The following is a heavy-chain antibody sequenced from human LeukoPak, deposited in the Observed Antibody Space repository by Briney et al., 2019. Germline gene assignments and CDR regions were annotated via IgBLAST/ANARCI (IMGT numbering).Heavy chain of an antibody. D-gene: IGHD3-22*01. J-gene: IGHJ4*02. CDR2: IYTSGST. CDR3: AGEIYDSSDRTHDY. CDR1: GGSISSGSYY. Sequence: PSETLSLTCTVSGGSISSGSYYWSWIRQPAGKGLEWIGRIYTSGSTNYNPSLKSRVTISVDTSKNQFSLKLSSVTAADTAVYYCAGEIYDSSDRTHDYWGQGTLVTVSS. V-gene: IGHV4-61*02.